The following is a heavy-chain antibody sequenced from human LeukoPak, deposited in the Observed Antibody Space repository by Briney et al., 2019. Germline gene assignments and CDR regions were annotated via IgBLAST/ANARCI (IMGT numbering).Heavy chain of an antibody. CDR1: GYSINSVYY. V-gene: IGHV4-38-2*02. CDR2: IYHSGST. Sequence: SETLSLTCTVSGYSINSVYYWGWIRQPPEKGREWIGSIYHSGSTYYNPSLKSRVTISVDTSKNQFSLKLSSVTAADTAVYYCARDSMGAFDYWGQGTLVTVSS. D-gene: IGHD1-26*01. CDR3: ARDSMGAFDY. J-gene: IGHJ4*02.